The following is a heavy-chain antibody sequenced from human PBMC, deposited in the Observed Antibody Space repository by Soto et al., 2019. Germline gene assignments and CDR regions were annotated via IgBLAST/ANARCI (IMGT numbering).Heavy chain of an antibody. CDR1: GYRFSSSW. V-gene: IGHV5-51*01. CDR3: TKGPTSPFDS. CDR2: VYPSASEV. Sequence: PGQSRNISCQGTGYRFSSSWIGCVRQTPGKGLERLVNVYPSASEVRYSPAFEGQVTISADNSINTAYLQLLNLKASDTAIYYCTKGPTSPFDSWCQGTGVTVSS. J-gene: IGHJ4*02.